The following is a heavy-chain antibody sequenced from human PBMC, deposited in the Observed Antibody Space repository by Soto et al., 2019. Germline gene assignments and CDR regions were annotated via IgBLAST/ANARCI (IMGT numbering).Heavy chain of an antibody. J-gene: IGHJ6*02. D-gene: IGHD7-27*01. V-gene: IGHV2-5*01. Sequence: SGPTLVNPTQTLTLTCTLSGFSLNTGGGGVVWIRQPPGKALEWLALIYWNDDKRYSPSLKSRLTITKDTSRNQVVPTMTNMDPVDTARYYCARRPNWGMEGLGAWGQGTKVTAP. CDR2: IYWNDDK. CDR3: ARRPNWGMEGLGA. CDR1: GFSLNTGGGG.